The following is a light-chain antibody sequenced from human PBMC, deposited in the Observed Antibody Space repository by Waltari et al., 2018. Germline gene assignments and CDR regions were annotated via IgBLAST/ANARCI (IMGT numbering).Light chain of an antibody. J-gene: IGKJ1*01. CDR2: HAS. V-gene: IGKV3-15*01. CDR1: QTIGFS. Sequence: TVVTQSPATLSVSPGERATLSCRTSQTIGFSLAWYQQKPGQAPRLLIYHASTRATGIPDRFGGSGSESDFTLTISSLQSEDVAVYYCQQYNNWPPGTFGQGTKVEI. CDR3: QQYNNWPPGT.